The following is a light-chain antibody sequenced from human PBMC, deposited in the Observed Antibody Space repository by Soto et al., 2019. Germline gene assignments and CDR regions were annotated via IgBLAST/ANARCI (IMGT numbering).Light chain of an antibody. J-gene: IGKJ3*01. CDR1: QSFSSNF. CDR2: SPS. V-gene: IGKV3-20*01. Sequence: EIVWTQSPGILSLYPGERATLSCRASQSFSSNFLAWYQQKPGQSPRLLIYSPSSRATGIPDRFSGSGAGTDFTLTISRLEPEDFAVYYCQQYHTSSFPFVPGTKVDMK. CDR3: QQYHTSSFP.